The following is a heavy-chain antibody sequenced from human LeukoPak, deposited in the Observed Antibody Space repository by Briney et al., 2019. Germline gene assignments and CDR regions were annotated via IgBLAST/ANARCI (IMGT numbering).Heavy chain of an antibody. Sequence: SVKVSCQASGGTFSRYAISWVRQAPGQGLEWMGRIIPILGIENYAQKYQGRATITADKSTSTAYMELSSLRSEDTAVYYCARVAGGYSYGSFDYWGQGTLVTVSS. CDR1: GGTFSRYA. CDR3: ARVAGGYSYGSFDY. D-gene: IGHD5-18*01. CDR2: IIPILGIE. V-gene: IGHV1-69*04. J-gene: IGHJ4*02.